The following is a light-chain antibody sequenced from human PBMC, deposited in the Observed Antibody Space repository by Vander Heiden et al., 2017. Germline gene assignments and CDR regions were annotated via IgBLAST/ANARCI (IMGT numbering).Light chain of an antibody. J-gene: IGLJ1*01. Sequence: QSALTQPRSVSGSPGQSVTISCTGTSSDVGAYTFVSWYQHHPGKAPNLIIYDVSKRPPGVPDRFSGSKSGNAAYLTISGLQAEDEADYYCCSYAGSSYVFGTGTKVTVL. CDR3: CSYAGSSYV. V-gene: IGLV2-11*01. CDR2: DVS. CDR1: SSDVGAYTF.